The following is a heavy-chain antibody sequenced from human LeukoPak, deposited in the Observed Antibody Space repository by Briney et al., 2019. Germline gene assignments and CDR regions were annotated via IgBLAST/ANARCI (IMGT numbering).Heavy chain of an antibody. D-gene: IGHD6-13*01. Sequence: PGGSLRLSCAASGFTFSSYEMNWVRQAPGKGLEWVSYISSSGSTIYYADSVKGRFTISRDNAKNSLYLQMNTLRVEDTAVYYCARGSWSAADTNIDYWGQGTLVTVSS. J-gene: IGHJ4*02. CDR2: ISSSGSTI. V-gene: IGHV3-48*03. CDR1: GFTFSSYE. CDR3: ARGSWSAADTNIDY.